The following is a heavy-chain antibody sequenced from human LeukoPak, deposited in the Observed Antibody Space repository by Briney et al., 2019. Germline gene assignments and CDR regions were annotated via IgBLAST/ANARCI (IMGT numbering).Heavy chain of an antibody. CDR3: ARGPSQLWLRDGLRN. J-gene: IGHJ4*02. Sequence: SETLSLTCAVYGGSFSGYYWSWIRQPPGKGLEWIGEINHSGSTNYNPSLKSRVTISVDTSKNQFSLKLSSVTAADTAVYYCARGPSQLWLRDGLRNWGQGTLVTVSS. V-gene: IGHV4-34*01. CDR1: GGSFSGYY. CDR2: INHSGST. D-gene: IGHD5-18*01.